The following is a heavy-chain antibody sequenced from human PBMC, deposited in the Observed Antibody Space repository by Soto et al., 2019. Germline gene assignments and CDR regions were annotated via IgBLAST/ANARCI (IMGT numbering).Heavy chain of an antibody. V-gene: IGHV1-24*01. CDR3: ATFVVVIAYSSANDAFDI. CDR1: GYTLTELS. Sequence: QVQLVQSGAEVKKPGASVKVSCKVSGYTLTELSMHWVRQAPGKGLECMGGFDPEDGETIYAQKFQGRVTMTEDTSTDTAYMELSSLRSEDTAVYYCATFVVVIAYSSANDAFDIWGQGTMVTVSS. J-gene: IGHJ3*02. D-gene: IGHD2-21*01. CDR2: FDPEDGET.